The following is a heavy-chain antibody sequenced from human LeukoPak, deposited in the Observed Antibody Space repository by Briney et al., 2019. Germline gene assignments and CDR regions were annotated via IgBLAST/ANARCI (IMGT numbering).Heavy chain of an antibody. CDR1: GFTFSSYG. D-gene: IGHD1-26*01. CDR3: AKDVAVVATILSY. Sequence: PGGSLRLSCAASGFTFSSYGMHWVRQAPGKGLEGVAVIWYGGSNKYYADSVKGRFTISRDNSKNTLYLQMNSLRAGDTAVYYCAKDVAVVATILSYWGQGNLVTVSS. V-gene: IGHV3-33*06. CDR2: IWYGGSNK. J-gene: IGHJ4*02.